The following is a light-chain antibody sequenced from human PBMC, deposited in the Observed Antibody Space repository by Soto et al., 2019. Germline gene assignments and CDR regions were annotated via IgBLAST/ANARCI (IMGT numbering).Light chain of an antibody. CDR1: RGIRND. Sequence: AIQLTQSPSSLSASVGDRVSITCRASRGIRNDLGWYQHKPGKAPKLLIHGASSLQSGVPSRFSGSASGTEFTLTISSLQPEDLASYYCLQRNNWPWTFGQGTKVEIK. J-gene: IGKJ1*01. V-gene: IGKV1-6*01. CDR3: LQRNNWPWT. CDR2: GAS.